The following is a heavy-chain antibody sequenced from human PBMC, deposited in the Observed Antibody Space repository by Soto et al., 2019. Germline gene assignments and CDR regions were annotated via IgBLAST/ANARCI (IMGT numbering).Heavy chain of an antibody. CDR3: AQTTPSIHWFDP. CDR1: GFTFSSYA. Sequence: EVQLLESGGGLVQPGGSLRISCAASGFTFSSYAMSWVRQAPGKGLEWVSAISAGGGNTYYRDSGKGRFTISRDNSKNTRYLQMNSLSAEDTAVYFCAQTTPSIHWFDPWGQVNLVIVSS. J-gene: IGHJ5*02. V-gene: IGHV3-23*01. D-gene: IGHD1-1*01. CDR2: ISAGGGNT.